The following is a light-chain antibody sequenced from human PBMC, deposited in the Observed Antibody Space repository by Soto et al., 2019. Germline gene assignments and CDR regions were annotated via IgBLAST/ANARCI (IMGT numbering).Light chain of an antibody. CDR1: QSISNW. CDR3: QQYSSYWT. J-gene: IGKJ1*01. V-gene: IGKV1-5*03. Sequence: DIQMTQSPSTLSASVGDRVTITCRASQSISNWLAWYQQKPGKAPKLLIYKASSLESGVPLRFSGSGSGTEFTLTISSLQPDDFATYYCQQYSSYWTFGQGTKVEIK. CDR2: KAS.